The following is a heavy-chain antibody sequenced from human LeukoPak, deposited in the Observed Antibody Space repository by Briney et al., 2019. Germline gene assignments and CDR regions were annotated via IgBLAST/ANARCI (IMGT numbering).Heavy chain of an antibody. Sequence: WGSLRLSCAASGFTFSSYWMHWVRRVPGKWLVWVSRIDTDGTSTIYADSVRSRFTISRDNAKNTLYLQMNSLRAEDTSVYYCTRGYAGIDYWGRGALVTVSS. J-gene: IGHJ4*02. D-gene: IGHD5-12*01. CDR1: GFTFSSYW. CDR3: TRGYAGIDY. CDR2: IDTDGTST. V-gene: IGHV3-74*01.